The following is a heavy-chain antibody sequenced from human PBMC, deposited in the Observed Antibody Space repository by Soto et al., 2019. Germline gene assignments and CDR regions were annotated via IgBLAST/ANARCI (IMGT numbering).Heavy chain of an antibody. CDR2: INAGNGNT. J-gene: IGHJ1*01. V-gene: IGHV1-3*01. D-gene: IGHD2-21*02. CDR1: GYTFTSYA. CDR3: AKGRDVTEGDVEYFQN. Sequence: ASVKVSCKASGYTFTSYAMHWVRQAPGQRLEWMGWINAGNGNTKYSQKFQGRVTITRDTSASTAYMELNSLRVEDTGIYYCAKGRDVTEGDVEYFQNWGQGTLVTVSS.